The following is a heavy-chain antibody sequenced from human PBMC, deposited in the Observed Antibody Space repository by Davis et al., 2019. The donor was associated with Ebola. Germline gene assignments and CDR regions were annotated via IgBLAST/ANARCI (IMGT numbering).Heavy chain of an antibody. J-gene: IGHJ6*02. CDR1: GYVFANQW. Sequence: GESLKISCTGSGYVFANQWISWMRQMPGKGLEWMGRIDPSDSYTTYSPSFHGHVTMSVDNSTNTAYLQWNSLEASDNTIYYYARHDYWSSKNCLYFQGMDVWGQGTTVTVSS. CDR2: IDPSDSYT. CDR3: ARHDYWSSKNCLYFQGMDV. D-gene: IGHD3-3*01. V-gene: IGHV5-10-1*01.